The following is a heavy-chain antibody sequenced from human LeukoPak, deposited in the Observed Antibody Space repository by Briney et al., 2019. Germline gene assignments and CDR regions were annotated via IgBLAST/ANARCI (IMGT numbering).Heavy chain of an antibody. J-gene: IGHJ4*02. CDR3: VRVPSQQLVEFDY. V-gene: IGHV1-2*02. D-gene: IGHD6-13*01. Sequence: GASVSVSCKASGYTFTGYYMHWVRQAPGQGLEWMGCINPNSGGTNYAQKFQGRVTITRDTSISTAYMELSRLRPDDTVVYYCVRVPSQQLVEFDYWGQGTLVTVSS. CDR1: GYTFTGYY. CDR2: INPNSGGT.